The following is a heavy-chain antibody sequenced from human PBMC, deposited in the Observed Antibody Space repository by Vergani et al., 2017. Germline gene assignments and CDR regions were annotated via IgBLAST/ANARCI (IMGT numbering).Heavy chain of an antibody. J-gene: IGHJ6*03. CDR3: ARSGYGAHGVFYMRYYYYMEV. Sequence: QVQLEESGGGVVQPGRSLRLSCAGSGFTLSSHAMHWVRQAPGKGLEWVAFIWYDGSKEYYADSVKGRFTMSRDNSKNTLYLQMNNLRAADTAVYYCARSGYGAHGVFYMRYYYYMEVGGKGTAVTVSS. CDR1: GFTLSSHA. D-gene: IGHD2-8*01. V-gene: IGHV3-33*01. CDR2: IWYDGSKE.